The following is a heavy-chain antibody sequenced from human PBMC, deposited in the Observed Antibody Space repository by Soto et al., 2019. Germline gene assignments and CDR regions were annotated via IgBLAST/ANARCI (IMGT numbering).Heavy chain of an antibody. Sequence: PVGPLRLCTGAAGVTFGGLGMHWVLQAPGKGLEWVAIIWYDGSDKYYADSVKGRFTISRDNSKNTLYLQMNSLRAEDTAVYHCAFGNLSYYFDFWGQGTPVTVSS. CDR1: GVTFGGLG. CDR3: AFGNLSYYFDF. D-gene: IGHD3-16*01. J-gene: IGHJ4*02. CDR2: IWYDGSDK. V-gene: IGHV3-33*01.